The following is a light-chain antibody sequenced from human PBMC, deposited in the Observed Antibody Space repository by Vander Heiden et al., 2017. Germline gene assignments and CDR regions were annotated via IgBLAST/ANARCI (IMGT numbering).Light chain of an antibody. CDR3: SSYAGSNNLV. CDR1: SSDVGGYNY. V-gene: IGLV2-8*01. CDR2: EVT. J-gene: IGLJ2*01. Sequence: SALTQPPSASGSPGPSVTIPCTGTSSDVGGYNYVSWYQQEPGKAPKLIISEVTKRPPGVPDRFSGSKSGNTASLTVSGLQAEDEADYYCSSYAGSNNLVFGGGTKLTVL.